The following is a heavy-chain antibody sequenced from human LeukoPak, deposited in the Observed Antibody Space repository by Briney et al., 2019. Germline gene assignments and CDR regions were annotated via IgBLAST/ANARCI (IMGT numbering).Heavy chain of an antibody. CDR2: IYYSGST. Sequence: KPSETLSLTCTVSGGSISSGDYYWRWIRQPPGKGLEWIGYIYYSGSTYYNPSLKSRVTISVDTSKNQFSLKLSSVTAADTAVYYCARQGYQGDRQTTVDYWGQGTLVTVSS. D-gene: IGHD3-16*01. CDR1: GGSISSGDYY. J-gene: IGHJ4*02. CDR3: ARQGYQGDRQTTVDY. V-gene: IGHV4-30-4*08.